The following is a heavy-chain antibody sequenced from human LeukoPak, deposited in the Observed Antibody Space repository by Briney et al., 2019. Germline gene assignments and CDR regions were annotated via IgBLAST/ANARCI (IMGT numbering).Heavy chain of an antibody. CDR2: INPNSGAT. CDR1: GYTFTNYY. CDR3: ARDLASVLTPGLDY. J-gene: IGHJ4*02. Sequence: ASVKVSCMASGYTFTNYYIQWVRQAPGQGLEWMGWINPNSGATNYAQKFQGRITMNRDTSISTAYMELSGLTSDDTAVYFCARDLASVLTPGLDYWGQGALVTVSS. D-gene: IGHD4-23*01. V-gene: IGHV1-2*02.